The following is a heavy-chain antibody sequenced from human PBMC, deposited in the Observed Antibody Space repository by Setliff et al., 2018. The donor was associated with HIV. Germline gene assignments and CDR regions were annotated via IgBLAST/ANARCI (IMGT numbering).Heavy chain of an antibody. D-gene: IGHD3-22*01. Sequence: SVKVSCKASGFTFTRSAVQWVRQARGQRLEWIGWSVVGSGNTNYAQKFQERVTITRDMSTSTAYMELSSLRSEDTAVYYCAAPLRYDSSGYYEEAFDIWGQGTMVTVSS. CDR3: AAPLRYDSSGYYEEAFDI. V-gene: IGHV1-58*01. CDR2: SVVGSGNT. J-gene: IGHJ3*02. CDR1: GFTFTRSA.